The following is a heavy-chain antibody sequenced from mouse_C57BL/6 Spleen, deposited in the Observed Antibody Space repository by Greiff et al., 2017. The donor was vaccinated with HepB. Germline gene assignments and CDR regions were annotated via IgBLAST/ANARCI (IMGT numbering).Heavy chain of an antibody. V-gene: IGHV1-82*01. D-gene: IGHD2-4*01. CDR1: GYAFSSSW. Sequence: QVQLQQSGPELVKPGASVKISCKASGYAFSSSWMNWVKQRPGKGLEWIGRIYPGDGDTNYNGKFKGKATLTADTSSSTAYMQLSSLTSEDSAVYFCAYYDYDNWGQGTTLTVSS. J-gene: IGHJ2*01. CDR2: IYPGDGDT. CDR3: AYYDYDN.